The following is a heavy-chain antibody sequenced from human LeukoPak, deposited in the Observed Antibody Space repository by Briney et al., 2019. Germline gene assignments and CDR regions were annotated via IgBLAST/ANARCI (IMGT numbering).Heavy chain of an antibody. Sequence: SETLSLTCTVSGGSISSYYWNWIWQPPGKGLEWIGYIYYNGATNYSPSLKSRVTISVDMSKNQFSLKLSSVTAADTAVYYCARHGSGGSSYTYFDSWGQGTLVTVSS. D-gene: IGHD2-15*01. CDR2: IYYNGAT. CDR1: GGSISSYY. V-gene: IGHV4-59*08. CDR3: ARHGSGGSSYTYFDS. J-gene: IGHJ4*02.